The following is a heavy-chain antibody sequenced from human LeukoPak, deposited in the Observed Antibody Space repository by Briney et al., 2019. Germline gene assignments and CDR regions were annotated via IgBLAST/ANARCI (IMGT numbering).Heavy chain of an antibody. CDR2: ISGSGGST. CDR3: ARACSGGSCYPPGAFDI. Sequence: GGSLRLSCAASGFTFSSYSMSWVRQAPGKGLEWVSSISGSGGSTFYADSVKGRFTISRDNSKNTLYLQMNSLRAEDTAVYYCARACSGGSCYPPGAFDIWGQGTMVTVSS. CDR1: GFTFSSYS. D-gene: IGHD2-15*01. V-gene: IGHV3-23*01. J-gene: IGHJ3*02.